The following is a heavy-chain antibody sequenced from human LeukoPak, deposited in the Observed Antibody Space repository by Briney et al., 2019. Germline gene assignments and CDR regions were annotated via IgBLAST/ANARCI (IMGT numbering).Heavy chain of an antibody. D-gene: IGHD5-18*01. CDR1: GFTFSDYY. Sequence: PGRSLRLSCAASGFTFSDYYMSWIRQAPGKGLEWVSYISSSSSYTNYADSVKGRFTISRDNAKNSLCLQMNSLRAEDTAVYYCARVYVDTDFFDYWGQGTLVTVSS. J-gene: IGHJ4*02. V-gene: IGHV3-11*05. CDR2: ISSSSSYT. CDR3: ARVYVDTDFFDY.